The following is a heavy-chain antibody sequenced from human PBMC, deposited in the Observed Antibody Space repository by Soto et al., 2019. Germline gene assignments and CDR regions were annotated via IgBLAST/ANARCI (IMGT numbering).Heavy chain of an antibody. CDR2: IIPISGTA. CDR1: GGTFSSYA. D-gene: IGHD2-2*01. V-gene: IGHV1-69*01. CDR3: ARSQGSSTSLEIYYYYYYGMDV. Sequence: QVQLVQSGAEVQKPGSSVKVSCKASGGTFSSYAISWVRQAPGQGLEWMGGIIPISGTAHYAQKFQGRVTIPADESTSTAYMERSSLRSEDTAVYYCARSQGSSTSLEIYYYYYYGMDVWGQGTTVTVSS. J-gene: IGHJ6*02.